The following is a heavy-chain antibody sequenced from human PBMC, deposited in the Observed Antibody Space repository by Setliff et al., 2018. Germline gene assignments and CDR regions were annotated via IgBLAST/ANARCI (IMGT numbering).Heavy chain of an antibody. J-gene: IGHJ4*02. Sequence: GASVKVSCKAGGYAFTSYYMYWVRQAPGQGLEWMGTINTGGGSASIVDQFQGRVTMTRDTSTSTIYLELTSLRSDDTAVYYCARAGVAAAGKKGVFEHWGQGTLVTVSS. CDR3: ARAGVAAAGKKGVFEH. CDR2: INTGGGSA. CDR1: GYAFTSYY. D-gene: IGHD6-13*01. V-gene: IGHV1-46*01.